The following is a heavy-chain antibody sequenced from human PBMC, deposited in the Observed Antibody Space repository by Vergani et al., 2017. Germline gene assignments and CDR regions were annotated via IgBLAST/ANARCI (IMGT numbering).Heavy chain of an antibody. D-gene: IGHD6-6*01. V-gene: IGHV4-39*07. Sequence: QLQLQESGPGLVKPSETLSLTCTVSGGSISSSSYYWGWIRQPPGKGLEWIGSIYYSGSTNYNPSLKSRVTMSVDTSKNQFSLKLSSVTAADTAVYYCARGRVAAARYLVGFDPWGQGTLVTVSS. CDR2: IYYSGST. J-gene: IGHJ5*02. CDR1: GGSISSSSYY. CDR3: ARGRVAAARYLVGFDP.